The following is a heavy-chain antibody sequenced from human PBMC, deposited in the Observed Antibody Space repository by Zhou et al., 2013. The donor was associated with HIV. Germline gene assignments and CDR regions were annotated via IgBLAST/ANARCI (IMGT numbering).Heavy chain of an antibody. Sequence: QVHLVQSGTEMKKPGSSVKVSCKAAGSTINNLAISWVRQAPGQGLEWMGGTRPMFGTAAYTQKFQGRLWITTDQSTNTVYMELRSLTSEDTAMYYCVSPLPKKTDAFDFWGPGTMVSVSS. CDR3: VSPLPKKTDAFDF. CDR1: GSTINNLA. J-gene: IGHJ3*01. V-gene: IGHV1-69*05. CDR2: TRPMFGTA.